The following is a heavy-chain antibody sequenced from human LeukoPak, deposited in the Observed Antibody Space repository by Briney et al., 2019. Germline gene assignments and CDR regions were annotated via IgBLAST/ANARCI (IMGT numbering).Heavy chain of an antibody. V-gene: IGHV3-64*04. Sequence: GGSLRLSCSASGLTFNRFYLHWVRQAPGKGPEFVSHISSNGATTYYADSVKGRFTISRDNSKNTLYLQMNSLRGEDTAVYYCAKGARRFYDSSGYPSPFDSWGQGTLVIVSS. CDR1: GLTFNRFY. J-gene: IGHJ4*02. CDR3: AKGARRFYDSSGYPSPFDS. D-gene: IGHD3-22*01. CDR2: ISSNGATT.